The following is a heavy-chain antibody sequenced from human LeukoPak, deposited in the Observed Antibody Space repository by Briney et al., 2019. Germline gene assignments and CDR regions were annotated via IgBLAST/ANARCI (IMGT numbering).Heavy chain of an antibody. J-gene: IGHJ4*02. D-gene: IGHD6-13*01. CDR3: ARELGPSIAAAAPH. V-gene: IGHV3-21*01. CDR2: ISSSSSYI. CDR1: GFTFSSYS. Sequence: KPGGSLRLSCAASGFTFSSYSMNWVRQAPGKGLEWVSSISSSSSYIYYADSVKGRFTISRDNAKNSLYLQMNSLRAEDTAVYYCARELGPSIAAAAPHWGQGTLVTVSS.